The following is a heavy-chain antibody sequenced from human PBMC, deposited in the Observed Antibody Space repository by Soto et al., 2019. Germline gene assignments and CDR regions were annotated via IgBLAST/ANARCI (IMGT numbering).Heavy chain of an antibody. J-gene: IGHJ4*02. CDR2: IWYDGSNK. CDR3: ARDSSPRSKYYDYVWGSYRYTSAY. Sequence: QVQLVESGGAVVQPGRSLRLSCAASGFTFSSYGMHWVRQAPGKGLEWVAVIWYDGSNKYYADSVKGRFTIPRDNSKNTLYLQMNSLRADDTGVYYCARDSSPRSKYYDYVWGSYRYTSAYWGQGTLVTVSS. V-gene: IGHV3-33*01. D-gene: IGHD3-16*02. CDR1: GFTFSSYG.